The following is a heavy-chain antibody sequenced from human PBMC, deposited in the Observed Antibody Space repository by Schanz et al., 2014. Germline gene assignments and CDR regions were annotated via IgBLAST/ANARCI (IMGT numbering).Heavy chain of an antibody. V-gene: IGHV3-11*06. CDR3: ARDDSPSTKPFDS. Sequence: LVESGGGVVQPGRSLRLSCAASGFTFSDYYMSWIRQAPGKGLEWVSYISSDNNYAYYADSMRGRFTISRDNAKNSLYLQMNSLRAEDTAVYYCARDDSPSTKPFDSWGQGTLVSVSS. J-gene: IGHJ4*02. CDR2: ISSDNNYA. D-gene: IGHD2-21*01. CDR1: GFTFSDYY.